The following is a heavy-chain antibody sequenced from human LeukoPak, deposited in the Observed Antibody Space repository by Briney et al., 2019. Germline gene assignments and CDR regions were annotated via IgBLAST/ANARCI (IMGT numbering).Heavy chain of an antibody. V-gene: IGHV4-59*01. Sequence: SETLSLTCTVSRGSITDNYWSWIRQPPGKGPELIGYVYYSGGGTNYNPSLKSRVTMSVDTSKNHFSLKLGPVTAADTAVYYCARGNSSGWYGGFDYWGQGILVTVSS. J-gene: IGHJ4*02. CDR3: ARGNSSGWYGGFDY. CDR1: RGSITDNY. CDR2: VYYSGGGT. D-gene: IGHD6-19*01.